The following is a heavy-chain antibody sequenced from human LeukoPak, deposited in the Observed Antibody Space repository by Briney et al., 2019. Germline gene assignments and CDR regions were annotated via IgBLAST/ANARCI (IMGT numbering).Heavy chain of an antibody. CDR2: IIPILDIA. Sequence: SVKVSCKASGGTFSSYAISWVRQAPGQGLEWMGRIIPILDIANYAQKFQDRVTITADKSTSTAYMELSSLRSEDTAVYYCARAPYYYGSGDNWFGPWGQGTLVTVSS. CDR3: ARAPYYYGSGDNWFGP. V-gene: IGHV1-69*04. CDR1: GGTFSSYA. J-gene: IGHJ5*02. D-gene: IGHD3-10*01.